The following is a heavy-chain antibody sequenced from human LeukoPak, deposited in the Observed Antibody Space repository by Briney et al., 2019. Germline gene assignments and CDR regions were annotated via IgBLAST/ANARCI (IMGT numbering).Heavy chain of an antibody. J-gene: IGHJ6*02. V-gene: IGHV3-30-3*01. Sequence: HTGGSLRLSSAASGFTFSSYAMHWVRQAPGKGLEWVAVISYDGSNKYYADSVKGRFTISRDNSKNTLYLQMNSLRAEDTAVYYCARADALYYYGMDVWGQGATVAVSS. CDR1: GFTFSSYA. CDR3: ARADALYYYGMDV. CDR2: ISYDGSNK.